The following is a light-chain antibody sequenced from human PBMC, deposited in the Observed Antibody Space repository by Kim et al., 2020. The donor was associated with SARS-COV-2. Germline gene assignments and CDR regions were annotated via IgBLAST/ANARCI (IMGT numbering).Light chain of an antibody. CDR1: PSVRRTS. V-gene: IGKV3-20*01. Sequence: SPGARATLSCTGSPSVRRTSLCWYQQKPGQAPTLLIYGASSRATGIPDRFSGSGSVTDFTLTISRLEPEDFAVYYCQQYGSSPRTFGQGTKVDIK. CDR3: QQYGSSPRT. CDR2: GAS. J-gene: IGKJ1*01.